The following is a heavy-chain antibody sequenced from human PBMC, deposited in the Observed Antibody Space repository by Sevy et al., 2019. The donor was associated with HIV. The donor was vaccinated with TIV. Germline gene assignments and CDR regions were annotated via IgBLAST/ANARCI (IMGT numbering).Heavy chain of an antibody. CDR3: ARALADWGSFHYSS. D-gene: IGHD3-16*02. CDR1: GFTFATYW. Sequence: GGSLRLSCAASGFTFATYWMTWVRQAPGKGLEWVAYIKQDGTDKYYVDSVKGRFTISRDNARNSLYLHMSSLRAEDTAVYFCARALADWGSFHYSSWGRGTLVTVS. V-gene: IGHV3-7*01. J-gene: IGHJ4*02. CDR2: IKQDGTDK.